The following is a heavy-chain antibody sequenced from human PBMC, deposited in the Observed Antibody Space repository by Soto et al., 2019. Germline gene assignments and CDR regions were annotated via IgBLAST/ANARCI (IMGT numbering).Heavy chain of an antibody. CDR2: IFSNDEK. J-gene: IGHJ5*02. CDR1: GFSLSNARMG. CDR3: ARIWYSSSFDP. Sequence: QVTLKESGPVLVKPTETLTLTCTVSGFSLSNARMGVSWIRQPPGKALEWLAHIFSNDEKSYSTSLKSRLTISKDTSKSQVVLTMTNMDPVDTDTYYCARIWYSSSFDPWGQGTLVTVSS. V-gene: IGHV2-26*01. D-gene: IGHD6-19*01.